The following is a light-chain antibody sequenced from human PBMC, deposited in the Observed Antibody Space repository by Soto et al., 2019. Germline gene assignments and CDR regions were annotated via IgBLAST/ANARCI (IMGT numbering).Light chain of an antibody. CDR1: QSIANNY. V-gene: IGKV3-20*01. J-gene: IGKJ1*01. Sequence: EIVLTQSPDSLSLSPGERATLSCRASQSIANNYVVWYQQKPGQAPRLLIYDASSRATGIPDRFSGSGSGTDFTLTISXLEPEDXAVXXCQXXAYSPRTFGQGTKVEVK. CDR2: DAS. CDR3: QXXAYSPRT.